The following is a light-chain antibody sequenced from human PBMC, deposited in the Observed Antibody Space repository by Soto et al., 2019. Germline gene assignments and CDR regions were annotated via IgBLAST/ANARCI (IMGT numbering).Light chain of an antibody. J-gene: IGLJ1*01. CDR2: EVG. CDR3: SSYISNNFYV. Sequence: QFALTQPASVSGSPGQSITISCTGTGSDISAYNYVSWYQQHPGKAPKLMIYEVGDRPSGLSNRFSGSKSGNTASLTISRLQPEDEADYYCSSYISNNFYVFGTGTKVTVL. V-gene: IGLV2-14*01. CDR1: GSDISAYNY.